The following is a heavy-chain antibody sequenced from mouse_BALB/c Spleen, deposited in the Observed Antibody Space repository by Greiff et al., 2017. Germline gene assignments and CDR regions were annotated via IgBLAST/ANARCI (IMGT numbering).Heavy chain of an antibody. D-gene: IGHD2-12*01. V-gene: IGHV2-9*02. Sequence: VQLKESGPGLVAPSQSLSITCTVSGFSLTSYGVHWVRQPPGKGLEWLGVIWAGGSTNYNSALMSRLSISKDNSKSQVFLKMNSLQTDDTAMYYCASYDRGWFAYWGQGTLVTVSA. CDR1: GFSLTSYG. CDR3: ASYDRGWFAY. CDR2: IWAGGST. J-gene: IGHJ3*01.